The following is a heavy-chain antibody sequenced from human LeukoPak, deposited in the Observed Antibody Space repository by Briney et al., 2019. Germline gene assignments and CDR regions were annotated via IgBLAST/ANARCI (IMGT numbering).Heavy chain of an antibody. V-gene: IGHV4-30-4*01. D-gene: IGHD3-10*01. J-gene: IGHJ5*02. CDR3: AAIWFGEPGP. CDR1: GGSISSGDYY. CDR2: TYYSGST. Sequence: SETLSLTCTVSGGSISSGDYYWSWIRQPPGKGLEWIGYTYYSGSTYYNPSLKSRVTISVDTSKNQFSLKLSSVTAADTAVYYCAAIWFGEPGPWGQGTLVTVSS.